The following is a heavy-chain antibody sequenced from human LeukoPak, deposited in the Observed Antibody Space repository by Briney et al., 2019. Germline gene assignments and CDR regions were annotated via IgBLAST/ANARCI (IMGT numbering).Heavy chain of an antibody. CDR1: GDSISSGDYY. Sequence: PSQTLSHTCTVSGDSISSGDYYWNWIRQPPGKGLEWIGYIYYSGSSNYNPSLKSRVTISVDTSKNQFSLNLSSVTAADTAVYYCARWYYYGSGRRQFDYWGQGTLVTVSS. D-gene: IGHD3-10*01. CDR2: IYYSGSS. CDR3: ARWYYYGSGRRQFDY. V-gene: IGHV4-30-4*01. J-gene: IGHJ4*02.